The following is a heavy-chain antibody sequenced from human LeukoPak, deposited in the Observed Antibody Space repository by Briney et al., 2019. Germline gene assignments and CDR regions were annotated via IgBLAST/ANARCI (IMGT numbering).Heavy chain of an antibody. CDR2: ISGSGGST. CDR3: AKERNLEIAVAGTIFDY. D-gene: IGHD6-19*01. CDR1: GFTLSSYA. Sequence: GGSLRLSCAASGFTLSSYAMSWVRQAPGKGLEWVSTISGSGGSTYYADSVKGRFTISRDNSKNMIYLEMSSLKAEDTAVYYCAKERNLEIAVAGTIFDYWGQGTLVTVSS. J-gene: IGHJ4*02. V-gene: IGHV3-23*01.